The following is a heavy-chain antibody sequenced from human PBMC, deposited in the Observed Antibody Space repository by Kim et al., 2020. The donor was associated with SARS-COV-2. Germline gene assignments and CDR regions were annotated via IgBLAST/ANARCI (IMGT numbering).Heavy chain of an antibody. CDR3: ARDYYDSSGYFY. V-gene: IGHV3-30-3*01. CDR1: GFTFSSYA. D-gene: IGHD3-22*01. Sequence: GGSLRLSCAASGFTFSSYAMHWVRQAPGKGLEWVAVISYDGSNKYYADSVKGRFTISRDNSKNTLYLQMNSLRAEDTAVYYCARDYYDSSGYFYWGQGTL. CDR2: ISYDGSNK. J-gene: IGHJ4*02.